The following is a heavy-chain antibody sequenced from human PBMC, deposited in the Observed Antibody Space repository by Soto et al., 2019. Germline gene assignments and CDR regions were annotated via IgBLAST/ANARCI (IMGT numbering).Heavy chain of an antibody. Sequence: ASVKVSCKVSGYTLTKLSMHWVRQAPGKGLEWMGGFDPEDGETIYAQKFQGRVTMTEDTSTDTAYMELSSLRSEDTAVYYCATIVYGSGGTNYYGMDVWGQGTTVTVSS. CDR1: GYTLTKLS. V-gene: IGHV1-24*01. J-gene: IGHJ6*02. D-gene: IGHD3-10*01. CDR3: ATIVYGSGGTNYYGMDV. CDR2: FDPEDGET.